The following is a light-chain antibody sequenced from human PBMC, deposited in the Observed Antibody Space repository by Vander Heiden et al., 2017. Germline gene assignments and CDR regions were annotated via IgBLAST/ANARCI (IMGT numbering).Light chain of an antibody. CDR2: LGS. J-gene: IGKJ2*01. CDR3: MQALQTPMYT. Sequence: LSLPVTPGEPASISCRSSQSLLHSNRDNYLDWYLQKPGQSPQLLIYLGSNRASGVPDRFSGSGSGTDFTLKISRVEAEDVGVYYCMQALQTPMYTFGQGTKLEIK. V-gene: IGKV2-28*01. CDR1: QSLLHSNRDNY.